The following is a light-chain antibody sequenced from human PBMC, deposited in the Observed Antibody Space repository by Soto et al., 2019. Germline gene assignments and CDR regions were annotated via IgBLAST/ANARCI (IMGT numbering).Light chain of an antibody. J-gene: IGKJ1*01. CDR2: GAS. V-gene: IGKV3-15*01. CDR1: QSVSSN. Sequence: EIVMTQSPATLSMSPGERATLSCRAGQSVSSNLAWYQQKPGQGPRLLIHGASTRASGIPARFGGSGSGTEFTLTISSLQSEDSAVYYCQQYDIWPTFGQGTKVEIK. CDR3: QQYDIWPT.